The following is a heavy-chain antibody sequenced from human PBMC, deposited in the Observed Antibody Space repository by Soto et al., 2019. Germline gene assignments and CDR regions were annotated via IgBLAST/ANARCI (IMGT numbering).Heavy chain of an antibody. J-gene: IGHJ4*02. V-gene: IGHV3-48*02. D-gene: IGHD3-10*01. CDR3: ARVVFSRVRGVIFYYFDY. CDR1: GFTFSAHS. Sequence: GGSLRLSCVASGFTFSAHSMNWVRQAPGKGLEWVSHVSIGSSALYYADSVKGRFTIFREDAKNSLYLQMNSLRDEDTAVYYCARVVFSRVRGVIFYYFDYWGQGTLVTVSS. CDR2: VSIGSSAL.